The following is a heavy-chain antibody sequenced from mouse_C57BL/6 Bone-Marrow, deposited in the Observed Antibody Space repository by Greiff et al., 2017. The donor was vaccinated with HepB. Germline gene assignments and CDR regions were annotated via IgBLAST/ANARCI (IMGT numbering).Heavy chain of an antibody. CDR2: IDPENGDT. CDR1: GFNIKDDY. Sequence: VHVKQSGAELVRPGASVKLSCTASGFNIKDDYMHWVKQRPEQGLEWIGWIDPENGDTEYASKFQGKDTITADTSSNTAYLQLSSLTSEDTAVYYCTDYYGSSYWYFDVWGTGTTVTFSS. V-gene: IGHV14-4*01. CDR3: TDYYGSSYWYFDV. D-gene: IGHD1-1*01. J-gene: IGHJ1*03.